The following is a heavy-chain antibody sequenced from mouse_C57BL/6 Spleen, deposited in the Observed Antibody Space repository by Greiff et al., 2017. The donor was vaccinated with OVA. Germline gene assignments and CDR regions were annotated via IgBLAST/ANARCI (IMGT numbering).Heavy chain of an antibody. V-gene: IGHV1-53*01. Sequence: QVHVKQPGTELVKPGASVKLSCKASGYTFTSYWMHWVKQRPGQGLEWIGNINPSNGGTNYNEKFKSKATLTVDKSSSTAYMQLSSLTSEDSAVYYCAREGHDGYYEAWFAYWGQGTLVTVSA. CDR3: AREGHDGYYEAWFAY. CDR1: GYTFTSYW. CDR2: INPSNGGT. J-gene: IGHJ3*01. D-gene: IGHD2-3*01.